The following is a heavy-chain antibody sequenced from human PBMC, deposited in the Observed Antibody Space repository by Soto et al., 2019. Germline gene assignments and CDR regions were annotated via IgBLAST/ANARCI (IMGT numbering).Heavy chain of an antibody. CDR2: INPIVEIP. CDR3: ARDRRTNYDYYGMDV. Sequence: QVQLVQSGAEVKKPGSSVKVSCKASGDTFRRYSITWVRQAPGQGLEWMGRINPIVEIPRYAQKFQGRVTITVNKPTTTAHMELTSLRSDDTAVYYCARDRRTNYDYYGMDVWGQGTTVTVTS. V-gene: IGHV1-69*08. J-gene: IGHJ6*02. CDR1: GDTFRRYS.